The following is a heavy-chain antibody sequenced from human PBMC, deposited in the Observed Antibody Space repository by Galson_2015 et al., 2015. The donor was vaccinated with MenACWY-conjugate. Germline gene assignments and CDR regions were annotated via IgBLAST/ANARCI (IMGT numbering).Heavy chain of an antibody. J-gene: IGHJ4*01. CDR2: ISGSGDTT. Sequence: SLRLSCAASGFTFSDYAMTWVRQAPGRGLEWVSGISGSGDTTYYADPVKGRFAISRDNSKNTLSLQMNGLRAEDTGVYFCARNLYDPWYYFDPWGHGVLVTVSS. D-gene: IGHD1-14*01. CDR1: GFTFSDYA. V-gene: IGHV3-23*01. CDR3: ARNLYDPWYYFDP.